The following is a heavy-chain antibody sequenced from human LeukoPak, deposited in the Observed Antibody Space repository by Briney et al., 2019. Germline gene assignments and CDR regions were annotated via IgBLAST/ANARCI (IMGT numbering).Heavy chain of an antibody. CDR1: GFTFSSYA. D-gene: IGHD6-19*01. J-gene: IGHJ4*02. CDR2: ISGSGGST. V-gene: IGHV3-23*01. CDR3: AKVLSSGWFIDYFDY. Sequence: PGGSLRLSCAASGFTFSSYAMSWVRQAPGKGLEWVSAISGSGGSTYYADSVKGRFTISRDNSKNTLYLQMNSLSAEDTAVYYCAKVLSSGWFIDYFDYWGQGTLVTVSS.